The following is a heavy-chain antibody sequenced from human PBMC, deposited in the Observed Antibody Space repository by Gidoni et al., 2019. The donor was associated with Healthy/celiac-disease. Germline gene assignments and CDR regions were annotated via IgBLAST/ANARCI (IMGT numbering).Heavy chain of an antibody. CDR1: GGSISSSSYY. J-gene: IGHJ4*02. V-gene: IGHV4-39*01. CDR2: IYYSGST. CDR3: ARTQGLRIFDY. Sequence: QLQLQESGPGLVKPSETLSLTCTVSGGSISSSSYYWGWIRQPPGKGLEWIVSIYYSGSTYYNPSLKSRVTISVDTSKNQFSLKLSSVTAADTAVYYCARTQGLRIFDYWGQGTLVTVSS. D-gene: IGHD6-25*01.